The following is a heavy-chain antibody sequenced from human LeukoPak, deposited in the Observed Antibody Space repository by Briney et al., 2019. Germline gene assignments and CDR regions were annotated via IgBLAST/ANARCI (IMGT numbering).Heavy chain of an antibody. CDR1: GYTFTSYD. J-gene: IGHJ4*02. CDR2: IIPIFGTA. V-gene: IGHV1-69*13. D-gene: IGHD3-10*01. Sequence: ASVKVSCKASGYTFTSYDLHWVRQAPGQGLEWMGGIIPIFGTANYAQKFQGRVTITADESTSTAYMELSSLRSEDTAVYYCARDTIRSGSFSWGQGTLVTVSS. CDR3: ARDTIRSGSFS.